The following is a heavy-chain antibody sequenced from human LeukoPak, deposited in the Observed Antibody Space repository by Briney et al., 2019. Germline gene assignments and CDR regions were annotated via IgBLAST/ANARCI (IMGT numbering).Heavy chain of an antibody. CDR1: GFTFSSYA. Sequence: GGSLRLSCAASGFTFSSYAMHWVRQAPGKGLEWVAVISYDGSNKYYADSVKGRFTISRDNSKNTLYLQMNSLRAEDTAVYYCAKSYSSSSPLSFDYWGQGTLVTVSS. CDR3: AKSYSSSSPLSFDY. CDR2: ISYDGSNK. V-gene: IGHV3-30*04. D-gene: IGHD6-6*01. J-gene: IGHJ4*02.